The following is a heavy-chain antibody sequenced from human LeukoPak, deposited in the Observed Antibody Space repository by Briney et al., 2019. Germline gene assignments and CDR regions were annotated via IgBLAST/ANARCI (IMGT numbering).Heavy chain of an antibody. CDR3: ARVKGFGELSHIDY. Sequence: SETLSLTCAVYGGSFSGYYWSWIRQPPGKGLEWIGEINHSGSTNYNPSLKSRVTTSVDTSKNQFSLKLSSVTAADTAVYHCARVKGFGELSHIDYWGQGTLVTVSS. CDR2: INHSGST. CDR1: GGSFSGYY. D-gene: IGHD3-10*01. V-gene: IGHV4-34*01. J-gene: IGHJ4*02.